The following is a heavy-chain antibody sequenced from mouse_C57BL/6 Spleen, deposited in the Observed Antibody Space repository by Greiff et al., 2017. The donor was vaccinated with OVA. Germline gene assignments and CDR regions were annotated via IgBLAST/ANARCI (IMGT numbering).Heavy chain of an antibody. V-gene: IGHV1-69*01. CDR2: IDPSDSYT. Sequence: QVQLQQPGAELVMPGASVKLSCKASGYTFTSYWMHWVKQRPGQGLEWIGEIDPSDSYTNYNQKFKGQSTLTVDKSSSTAYMQLSSLTSEDSAVYYCTRGGNSYYFDYWGQGTTLTVSS. CDR1: GYTFTSYW. J-gene: IGHJ2*01. D-gene: IGHD2-1*01. CDR3: TRGGNSYYFDY.